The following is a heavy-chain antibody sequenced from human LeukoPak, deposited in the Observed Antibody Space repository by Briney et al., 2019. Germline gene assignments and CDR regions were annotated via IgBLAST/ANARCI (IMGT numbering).Heavy chain of an antibody. D-gene: IGHD2-2*02. CDR1: DGSFSGYY. CDR3: ARGDSIQADIKYDAFDI. Sequence: SENLSLTCAVYDGSFSGYYWSWIRQPPGKGLEWIGSIYYSGSTYYNPSLRSRVTISVDTSKNHFSLKLSSVTAADTAVYYCARGDSIQADIKYDAFDIWGQGTMVTVSS. CDR2: IYYSGST. V-gene: IGHV4-34*01. J-gene: IGHJ3*02.